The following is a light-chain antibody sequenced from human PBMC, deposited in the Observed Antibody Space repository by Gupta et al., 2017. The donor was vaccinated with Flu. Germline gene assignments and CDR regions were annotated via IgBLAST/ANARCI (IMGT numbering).Light chain of an antibody. V-gene: IGKV1-33*01. J-gene: IGKJ2*01. Sequence: DIQLPQSPSSLSASVGDRVTITCQASQDISNYLNWYQQKPGKAPKLLIYDASNLETGVPSRFSGSGSGTDFTFTISSLQPEDIATYYCQQYDNRWYTFGQGTKLEIK. CDR2: DAS. CDR3: QQYDNRWYT. CDR1: QDISNY.